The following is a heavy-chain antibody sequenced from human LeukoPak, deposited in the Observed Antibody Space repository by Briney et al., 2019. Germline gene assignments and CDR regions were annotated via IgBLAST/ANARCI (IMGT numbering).Heavy chain of an antibody. CDR1: GGSISTYY. CDR2: IHYRST. CDR3: ARGFYDSKGYSDTFDV. D-gene: IGHD3-22*01. Sequence: SETLSLTCTVSGGSISTYYWSWIRQPPGQGLEWIGYIHYRSTNYNPSLKSRVTISVDTSKNQFSLKLSSVTAADTAVYYCARGFYDSKGYSDTFDVWGQGTMVTVSS. J-gene: IGHJ3*01. V-gene: IGHV4-59*01.